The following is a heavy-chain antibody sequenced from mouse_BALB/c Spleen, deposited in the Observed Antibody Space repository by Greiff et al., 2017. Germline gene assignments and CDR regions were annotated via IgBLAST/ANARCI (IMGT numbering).Heavy chain of an antibody. CDR2: IRSKSNNYAT. CDR3: VRHEYYGSSYWYFDV. D-gene: IGHD1-1*01. CDR1: GFTFNTYA. Sequence: EVQLVESGGGLVQPKGSLKLSCAASGFTFNTYAMNWVRQAPGKGLEWVARIRSKSNNYATYYADSVKDRFTISRDDSQSMLYLQMNNLKTEDTAMYYCVRHEYYGSSYWYFDVWGAGTTVTVSS. V-gene: IGHV10-1*02. J-gene: IGHJ1*01.